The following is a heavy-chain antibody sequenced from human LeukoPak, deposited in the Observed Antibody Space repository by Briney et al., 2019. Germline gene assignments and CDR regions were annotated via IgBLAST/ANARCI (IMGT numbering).Heavy chain of an antibody. CDR2: IYHSGST. CDR3: ARVGSDYYYYYGMDV. J-gene: IGHJ6*02. Sequence: SETLSLTCAVSGGSISSSNWWSWVRQATGKGVAWIGEIYHSGSTNYNPSLKSRVTISVDKSKNQFSLKLSSVTAADAAVYYCARVGSDYYYYYGMDVWGQGTTVTVSS. CDR1: GGSISSSNW. V-gene: IGHV4-4*02.